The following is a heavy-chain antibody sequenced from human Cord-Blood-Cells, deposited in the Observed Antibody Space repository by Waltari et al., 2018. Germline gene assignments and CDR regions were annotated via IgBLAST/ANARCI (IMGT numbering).Heavy chain of an antibody. Sequence: EVQLLEAGGGLVQPGGSLIPSCAASGFTFRSFAMRWVRQAPGKGLEWVSAISGSGGSTYYADSVKGRFTISRDNSKNTLYLQMNSLRAEDTAVYYCAKRIVSYFDYWGQGTLVTVSS. CDR1: GFTFRSFA. J-gene: IGHJ4*02. V-gene: IGHV3-23*01. D-gene: IGHD1-26*01. CDR2: ISGSGGST. CDR3: AKRIVSYFDY.